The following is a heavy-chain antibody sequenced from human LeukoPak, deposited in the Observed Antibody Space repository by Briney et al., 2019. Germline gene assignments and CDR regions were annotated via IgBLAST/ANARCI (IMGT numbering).Heavy chain of an antibody. J-gene: IGHJ6*03. Sequence: ASVKVSCKASGYTFTSYDINWVRQATGQGLEWMGWMNPNSGNTGYAQKFQGRVTTTTDTSTSTAYMELRSLRSDDTAVYYCARYPPNLPPMVESWYMDVWGKGTTVTVSS. CDR2: MNPNSGNT. CDR1: GYTFTSYD. V-gene: IGHV1-8*01. D-gene: IGHD4/OR15-4a*01. CDR3: ARYPPNLPPMVESWYMDV.